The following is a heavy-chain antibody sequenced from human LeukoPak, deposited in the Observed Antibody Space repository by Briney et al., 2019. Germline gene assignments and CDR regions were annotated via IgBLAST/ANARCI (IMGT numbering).Heavy chain of an antibody. CDR2: IYHSGST. J-gene: IGHJ3*02. CDR3: ARYSGDFGGNGGHAFDI. Sequence: SETLSLTCTVSGGSISSGGYYWSWIRQPPGKGLEWIGYIYHSGSTYYNPSLKSRVTISVDRSKNQFSLKLSSVTAADTAVYYCARYSGDFGGNGGHAFDIWGQGTMVTVSS. D-gene: IGHD4-23*01. V-gene: IGHV4-30-2*01. CDR1: GGSISSGGYY.